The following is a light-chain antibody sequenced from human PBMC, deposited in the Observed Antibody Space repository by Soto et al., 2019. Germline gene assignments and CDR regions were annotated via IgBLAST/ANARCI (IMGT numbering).Light chain of an antibody. CDR3: QLSQQRSSWPPIA. Sequence: DIVLTQSPATLSLSPGNRVTLSCRANERISHSLAWYQQRPGQAPRILIYDASFRATGIPERFSGSGSGTDFTLSSSSLEHEDFAVYYCQLSQQRSSWPPIAFGQGTRLDLK. CDR2: DAS. V-gene: IGKV3-11*01. J-gene: IGKJ5*01. CDR1: ERISHS.